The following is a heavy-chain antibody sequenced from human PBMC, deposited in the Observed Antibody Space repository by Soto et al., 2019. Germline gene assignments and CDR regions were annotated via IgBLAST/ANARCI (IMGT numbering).Heavy chain of an antibody. CDR1: GGSFSGYY. V-gene: IGHV4-34*01. CDR2: INHSGST. CDR3: ARGRRGIDGDYVGYYYYYMDV. J-gene: IGHJ6*03. Sequence: SETLSLTCAVYGGSFSGYYWSWIRQPPGKGLEWIGEINHSGSTNYNPSLKSRVTISVDTSKNQFSLKLSSVTAADTAVYYCARGRRGIDGDYVGYYYYYMDVWGKGTTVTV. D-gene: IGHD4-17*01.